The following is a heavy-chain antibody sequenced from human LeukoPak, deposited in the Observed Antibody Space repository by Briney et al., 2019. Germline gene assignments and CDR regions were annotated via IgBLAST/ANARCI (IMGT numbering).Heavy chain of an antibody. J-gene: IGHJ6*03. D-gene: IGHD3-3*01. V-gene: IGHV3-20*04. CDR2: INWNGGST. Sequence: GGSLRLSCAASGFTFDDYGMSWVRQAPGKGLEWVSGINWNGGSTGYADSVKGRFTISRDNAKNSLYLQMNSLRAEDTALYYCARAADLPEDYYYYMDVWGKGTTVTVSS. CDR1: GFTFDDYG. CDR3: ARAADLPEDYYYYMDV.